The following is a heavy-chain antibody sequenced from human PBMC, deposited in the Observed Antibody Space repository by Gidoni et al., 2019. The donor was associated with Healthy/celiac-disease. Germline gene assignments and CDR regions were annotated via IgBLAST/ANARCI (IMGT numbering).Heavy chain of an antibody. CDR1: GGSVSSSSYY. Sequence: HLQLQESGPALVKLSETLSITCTVSGGSVSSSSYYWGWIRQPPGKGLDWLGSIDYGGGTSYNPSLKNRVTISVDTSKNQFALKLSSVTAADTAVYYCARRSGVMQLWLRGYYFDYWGQGTLVTVSS. D-gene: IGHD5-18*01. CDR3: ARRSGVMQLWLRGYYFDY. V-gene: IGHV4-39*01. CDR2: IDYGGGT. J-gene: IGHJ4*02.